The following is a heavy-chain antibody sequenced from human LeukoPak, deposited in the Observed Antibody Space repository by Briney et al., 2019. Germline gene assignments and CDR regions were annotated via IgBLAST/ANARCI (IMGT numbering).Heavy chain of an antibody. J-gene: IGHJ3*02. V-gene: IGHV6-1*01. CDR2: TYYSSKWYN. D-gene: IGHD7-27*01. CDR1: GDSVSSNNAA. CDR3: AREDTGDQAFDI. Sequence: SQTLSLTCAISGDSVSSNNAAWNWITQSQSRGLVWLGRTYYSSKWYNDYAVSVKSRITINPDTSKNQFSLQLNSVTPEDTAVYYCAREDTGDQAFDIWGQGTMVTVSS.